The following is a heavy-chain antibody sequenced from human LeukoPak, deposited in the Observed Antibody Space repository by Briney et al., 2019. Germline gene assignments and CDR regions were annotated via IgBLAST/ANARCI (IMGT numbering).Heavy chain of an antibody. Sequence: SETLSLTCAVYGGSFSGYYWSWIRQPPGKGLEWIGEINHSGSTNYNPSLKSRVTISVDTSKNQFPLKLSSVTAADTAVYYCARVSVYGDSLNYYYYYMDVWGKGTTVTISS. CDR2: INHSGST. CDR3: ARVSVYGDSLNYYYYYMDV. J-gene: IGHJ6*03. V-gene: IGHV4-34*01. CDR1: GGSFSGYY. D-gene: IGHD4-17*01.